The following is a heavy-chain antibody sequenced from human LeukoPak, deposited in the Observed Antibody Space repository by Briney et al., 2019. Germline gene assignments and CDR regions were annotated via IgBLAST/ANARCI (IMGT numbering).Heavy chain of an antibody. Sequence: GGSLRLSCAASGFTFSSYAMSWVRQAPGKGLEWLSVIRGSGDNTYYADSVKGRFTISRDNSKSTLYPQMNSLRAEDTATYYCARGIGGPDYWGRGTLVTVSS. V-gene: IGHV3-23*01. CDR2: IRGSGDNT. J-gene: IGHJ4*02. D-gene: IGHD4-23*01. CDR1: GFTFSSYA. CDR3: ARGIGGPDY.